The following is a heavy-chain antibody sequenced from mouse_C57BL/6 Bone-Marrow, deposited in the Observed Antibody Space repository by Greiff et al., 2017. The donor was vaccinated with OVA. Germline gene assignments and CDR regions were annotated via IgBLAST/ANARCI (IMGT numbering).Heavy chain of an antibody. CDR2: INPYNGDT. CDR1: GYSFTGYF. V-gene: IGHV1-20*01. J-gene: IGHJ4*01. CDR3: ARDGNYLYAMDY. D-gene: IGHD2-1*01. Sequence: VQLQQSGPELVKPGDSVKISCKASGYSFTGYFMNWVMQSHGKSLEWIGRINPYNGDTFYNQKFKGKATLTVDKSSSTAHMELRSLTSEDSAVYYCARDGNYLYAMDYWGQGTSVTVSS.